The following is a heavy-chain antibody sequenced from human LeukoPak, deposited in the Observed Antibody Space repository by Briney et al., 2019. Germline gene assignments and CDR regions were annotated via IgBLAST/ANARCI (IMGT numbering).Heavy chain of an antibody. J-gene: IGHJ4*02. D-gene: IGHD4-17*01. CDR2: ISAYNGNT. CDR1: GYTFTSYG. Sequence: ASVKVSCKASGYTFTSYGICWVRQAPGQGLEWMGCISAYNGNTNYAQNLQGRVTMITDTSTSTAYMRLWRLRSDDTPVYYYARDHPSYGDYPNPFDYWGQGTLVTVSS. V-gene: IGHV1-18*01. CDR3: ARDHPSYGDYPNPFDY.